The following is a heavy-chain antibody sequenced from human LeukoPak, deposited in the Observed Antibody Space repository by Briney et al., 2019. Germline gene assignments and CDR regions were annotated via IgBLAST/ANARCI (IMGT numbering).Heavy chain of an antibody. CDR3: ARDVGDYYGSDTPGRWFDP. Sequence: SGTLCLSCTVSGGSISSYYWSWIRQPAGKGREWVGRIYTGGGTNYNPSLKSRVTMSVDTPKNQFSLKLSSVTAADTAVYYCARDVGDYYGSDTPGRWFDPWGQGTLVTVSS. D-gene: IGHD3-10*01. CDR2: IYTGGGT. V-gene: IGHV4-4*07. CDR1: GGSISSYY. J-gene: IGHJ5*02.